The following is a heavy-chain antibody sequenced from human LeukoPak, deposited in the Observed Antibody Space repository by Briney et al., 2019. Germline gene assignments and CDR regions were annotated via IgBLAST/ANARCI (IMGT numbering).Heavy chain of an antibody. V-gene: IGHV4-59*01. CDR2: IYYSGST. CDR1: GGSISSYY. D-gene: IGHD3-16*01. Sequence: SETLSLTCTVSGGSISSYYWSWIRQPPGKGLEWIGYIYYSGSTNYNPSLKSRVTISVDTSKNQFSLKLSSVTAADTAVYYCARRASYPAYYYYYYMDVWGKGTTVTVSS. CDR3: ARRASYPAYYYYYYMDV. J-gene: IGHJ6*03.